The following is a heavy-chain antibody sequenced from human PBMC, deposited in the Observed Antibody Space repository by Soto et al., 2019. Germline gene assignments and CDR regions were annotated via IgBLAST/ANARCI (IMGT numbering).Heavy chain of an antibody. Sequence: QITLKESGPTLVKPTQTLTLTCTFSGFSLSTSGVGVGWIRQPPGKALEWPALIYWNDDKRYSPSLKSRLTITKDTSKNQVVLTMTNMDPVDTATYYCAHRGWNDPFDYWGQGTLVTVSS. D-gene: IGHD1-1*01. CDR1: GFSLSTSGVG. CDR3: AHRGWNDPFDY. V-gene: IGHV2-5*01. J-gene: IGHJ4*02. CDR2: IYWNDDK.